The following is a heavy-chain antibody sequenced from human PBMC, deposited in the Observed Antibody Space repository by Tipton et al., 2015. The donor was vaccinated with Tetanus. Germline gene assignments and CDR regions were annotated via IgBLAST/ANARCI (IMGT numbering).Heavy chain of an antibody. CDR1: GVSISDSF. J-gene: IGHJ4*02. V-gene: IGHV3-15*01. CDR2: IKRKTDGETT. CDR3: ARDDINY. Sequence: GSLRLSCAASGVSISDSFMSWVRQAPGKGLEWVGRIKRKTDGETTDYGAPVKGRFTISRDDSKNTLYLQMDSLTTEDTAVYYCARDDINYWGQGAQVTVSS.